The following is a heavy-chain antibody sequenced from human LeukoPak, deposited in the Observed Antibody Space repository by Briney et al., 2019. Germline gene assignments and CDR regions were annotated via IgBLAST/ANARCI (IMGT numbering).Heavy chain of an antibody. V-gene: IGHV1-18*01. CDR1: GYTFTSYG. J-gene: IGHJ4*02. D-gene: IGHD6-19*01. CDR2: ISAHNGHT. CDR3: ARDHSSPGGLGW. Sequence: GASVTVSFKASGYTFTSYGINWVRQAPGQGLEWMGWISAHNGHTNYAQKLQGRVTMTRDTSTSTAYMELSSLRSDDTAVYYCARDHSSPGGLGWWGQGTLVTVSS.